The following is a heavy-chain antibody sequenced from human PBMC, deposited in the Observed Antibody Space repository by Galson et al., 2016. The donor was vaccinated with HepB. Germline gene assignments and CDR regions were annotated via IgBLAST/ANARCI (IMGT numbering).Heavy chain of an antibody. CDR2: IKQDGSET. CDR1: GFLRNYW. V-gene: IGHV3-7*01. D-gene: IGHD1-7*01. CDR3: VELSVV. J-gene: IGHJ4*02. Sequence: SLRLSCAASGFLRNYWMSWVRQAPGKGLKWVANIKQDGSETHYVDSVKGRFTISRDNAKNSLYLQMNSLRAEDTAMYYCVELSVVWGQGTLVTVSS.